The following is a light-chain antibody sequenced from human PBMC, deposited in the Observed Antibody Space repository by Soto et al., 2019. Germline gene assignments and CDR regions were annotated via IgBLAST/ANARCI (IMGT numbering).Light chain of an antibody. Sequence: EIVFTQSPGTLSLSPGERATLSCRASQSVSSSYLVWYQQKPGQAPRLLIYGASSRATGIPDRVSGSGSGTDFTLTISRLEPEDFAVYYCQHYDSSSITFGQGTRLETK. CDR1: QSVSSSY. CDR2: GAS. V-gene: IGKV3-20*01. CDR3: QHYDSSSIT. J-gene: IGKJ5*01.